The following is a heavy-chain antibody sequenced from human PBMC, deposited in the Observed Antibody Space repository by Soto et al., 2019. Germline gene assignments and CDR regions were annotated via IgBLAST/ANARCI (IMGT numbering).Heavy chain of an antibody. D-gene: IGHD6-13*01. CDR3: ARDSWYSSRRSPFDF. CDR1: GYTFTSYG. V-gene: IGHV1-18*01. Sequence: GASVKVSCKASGYTFTSYGISWVRQAPGQGLEWMGWISAYNGNTNYAQKLQGRVTMTTDTSTSTAYMELRSLRSDVTAVYYCARDSWYSSRRSPFDFWGQGTLVTVSS. J-gene: IGHJ4*02. CDR2: ISAYNGNT.